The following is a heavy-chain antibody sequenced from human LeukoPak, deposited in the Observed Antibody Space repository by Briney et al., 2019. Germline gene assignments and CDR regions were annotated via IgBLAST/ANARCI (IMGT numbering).Heavy chain of an antibody. V-gene: IGHV4-61*02. J-gene: IGHJ4*02. CDR3: ARDRYYGSGRSFDY. D-gene: IGHD3-10*01. Sequence: SETLSLTCTVSGASINNSGYYWSWIRQPAGKGLEWIGRIYTSGSTNYNPSLKSRVTMSVDTSKNQFSLKLSSVTAADTAVYYCARDRYYGSGRSFDYWGQGTLVTVSS. CDR2: IYTSGST. CDR1: GASINNSGYY.